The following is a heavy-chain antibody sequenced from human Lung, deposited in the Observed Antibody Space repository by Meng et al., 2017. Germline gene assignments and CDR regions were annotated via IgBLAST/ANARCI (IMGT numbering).Heavy chain of an antibody. CDR3: ARDFSAAMRFDY. D-gene: IGHD6-25*01. CDR2: ISSSNSYI. Sequence: EVQLVESGGGLVKPGGSLRLCCAASGFTFSSPTMNWVRQAPGKGLEWVSSISSSNSYIYYADSVKGRFTISRDNAKNSLYLQMNSLRAEDTAVYYCARDFSAAMRFDYWGQGTLVTVSS. J-gene: IGHJ4*02. CDR1: GFTFSSPT. V-gene: IGHV3-21*01.